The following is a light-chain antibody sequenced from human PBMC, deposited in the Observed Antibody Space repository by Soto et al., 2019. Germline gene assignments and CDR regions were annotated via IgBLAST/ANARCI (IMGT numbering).Light chain of an antibody. J-gene: IGLJ3*02. CDR3: AAWADSLEGVV. V-gene: IGLV1-44*01. CDR2: TNN. Sequence: QSVLTQPPSASGTPGQRVTISCSGSSSNIGSNPVSWYQHLPGTAPKVLIFTNNQRPSGVPDRVSGSKSGTSASLAISGLRSEDEAHYYCAAWADSLEGVVLGGGTKVTVL. CDR1: SSNIGSNP.